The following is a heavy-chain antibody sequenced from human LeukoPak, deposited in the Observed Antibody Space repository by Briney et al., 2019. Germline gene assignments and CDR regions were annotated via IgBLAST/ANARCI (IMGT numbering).Heavy chain of an antibody. J-gene: IGHJ3*02. CDR3: ARAGVVPAAISRAFDI. V-gene: IGHV4-34*01. CDR1: GGSFSGYY. D-gene: IGHD2-2*02. Sequence: PSETLSLTCAVYGGSFSGYYWSWIRQPPGKGLEWIGEINHSGSTNYNPSLKSRVFISVDTSKNQFSLKLSSVTAADTAVYYCARAGVVPAAISRAFDIWGQGSVVTVSS. CDR2: INHSGST.